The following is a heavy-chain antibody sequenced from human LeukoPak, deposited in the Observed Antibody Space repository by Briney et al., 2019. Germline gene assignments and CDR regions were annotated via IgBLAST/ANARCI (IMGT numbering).Heavy chain of an antibody. J-gene: IGHJ6*04. CDR2: IYPGDSDT. V-gene: IGHV5-51*01. D-gene: IGHD6-13*01. Sequence: GESLKISCKGSGYSFTSYWIGWVRQMPGKGLEWMGIIYPGDSDTRYSPSFQGQVTISADKSISTAYLQWSSLKASDTAMYYCARHVIAAAQLWGMDVWGKGTTVTVSS. CDR1: GYSFTSYW. CDR3: ARHVIAAAQLWGMDV.